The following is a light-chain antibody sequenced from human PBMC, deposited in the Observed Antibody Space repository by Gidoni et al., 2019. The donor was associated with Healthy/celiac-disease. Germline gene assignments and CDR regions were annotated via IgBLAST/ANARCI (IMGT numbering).Light chain of an antibody. J-gene: IGLJ2*01. CDR1: SSDVGGSKD. Sequence: QSALTQPPSASGSPGQSVTISCTGTSSDVGGSKDVSWYQQHPGTAPKLIIYEISKRPSGVPDRFSGSKSGTTASLTVSGLQAEDEADYYCSSYAGSNNHVVFGGGTKLTVL. V-gene: IGLV2-8*01. CDR2: EIS. CDR3: SSYAGSNNHVV.